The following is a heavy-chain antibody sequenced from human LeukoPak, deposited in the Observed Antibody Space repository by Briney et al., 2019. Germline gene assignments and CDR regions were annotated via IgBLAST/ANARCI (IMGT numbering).Heavy chain of an antibody. CDR3: ARESRPYGSGSGAFDY. J-gene: IGHJ4*02. CDR1: GFTVSSNY. Sequence: GGSLRLSCAASGFTVSSNYMSWVRQGPGERLEWVSVLYSGGSTYYADSVRGRFTISRDNSKNTLYLQMNSLRAEDTAVYYCARESRPYGSGSGAFDYWGQGTLVTVSS. V-gene: IGHV3-66*02. CDR2: LYSGGST. D-gene: IGHD3-10*01.